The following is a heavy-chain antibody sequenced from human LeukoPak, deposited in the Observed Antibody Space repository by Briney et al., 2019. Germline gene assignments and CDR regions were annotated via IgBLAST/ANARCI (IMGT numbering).Heavy chain of an antibody. CDR2: IYSGGST. CDR1: GFSVTSNY. D-gene: IGHD3-16*02. V-gene: IGHV3-53*01. J-gene: IGHJ4*02. CDR3: ANYVWGSYRYIYY. Sequence: PGGSLRLSCEASGFSVTSNYMSWVRQAPGKGLEWVAIIYSGGSTFYADSVKGRFTISRDNSKNTLYLQMNSLRAEGTAVYYCANYVWGSYRYIYYWGQGTLVTVSS.